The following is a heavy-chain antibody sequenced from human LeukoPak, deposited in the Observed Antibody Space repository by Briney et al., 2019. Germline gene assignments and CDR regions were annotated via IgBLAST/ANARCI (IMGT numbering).Heavy chain of an antibody. J-gene: IGHJ4*02. V-gene: IGHV4-59*01. CDR3: AREAGSFDY. CDR2: ICYSGST. CDR1: GGSISSYC. D-gene: IGHD3-10*01. Sequence: SETLSLTCTVSGGSISSYCWSWIRQPPGKGLEWIGYICYSGSTNYNPSLKSRVTISVDTSKNQFSLKLSSVTAADTAVYYCAREAGSFDYWGQGTLVTVSS.